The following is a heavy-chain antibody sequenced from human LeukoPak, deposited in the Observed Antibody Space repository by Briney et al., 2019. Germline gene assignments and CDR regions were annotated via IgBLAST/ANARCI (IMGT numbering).Heavy chain of an antibody. J-gene: IGHJ3*02. CDR1: GYTFTGYY. CDR2: INPNSGGT. CDR3: ARTFYDLILAFDI. Sequence: GTSVTLSCTASGYTFTGYYIHWLRKAPGQPLGWMGWINPNSGGTNYAQNIPGSVTMTRNTSITTAYLELPKLSSDDTAAHYCARTFYDLILAFDIWGQGTMVTVSS. V-gene: IGHV1-2*02. D-gene: IGHD2/OR15-2a*01.